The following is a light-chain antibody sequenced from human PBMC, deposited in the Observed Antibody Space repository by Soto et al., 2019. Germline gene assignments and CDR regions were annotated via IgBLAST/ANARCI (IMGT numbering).Light chain of an antibody. V-gene: IGLV2-23*01. CDR3: SSYAGDSAWV. CDR1: SSDIGRYNL. Sequence: QSALTQPASVSGSPGQSITISCTGTSSDIGRYNLVSWYQHHPGKAPRLMIYEGSQRPSGVSNRFSGSKSGDTASLTISGLQAEDEADYYCSSYAGDSAWVFGGGTKLTVL. CDR2: EGS. J-gene: IGLJ3*02.